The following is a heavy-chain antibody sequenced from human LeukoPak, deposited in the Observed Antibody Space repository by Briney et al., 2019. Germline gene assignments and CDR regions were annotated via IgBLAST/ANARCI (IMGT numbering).Heavy chain of an antibody. Sequence: GRSLRLSCAASGFTFSSYGMHWVRQAPGKGLEWVAVISYDGSNKYYADSVKGRFTISRDNSKNTLYLQMNSLRAEDTAVYYCAKRHYYGSGSHTDDAFDIWGQGTMVTVSS. D-gene: IGHD3-10*01. J-gene: IGHJ3*02. CDR3: AKRHYYGSGSHTDDAFDI. V-gene: IGHV3-30*18. CDR1: GFTFSSYG. CDR2: ISYDGSNK.